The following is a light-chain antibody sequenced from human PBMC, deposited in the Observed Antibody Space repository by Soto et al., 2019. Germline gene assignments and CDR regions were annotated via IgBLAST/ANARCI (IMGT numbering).Light chain of an antibody. CDR3: QHYGYSQWT. CDR2: GVY. CDR1: QTGNNNY. Sequence: IVLTQAPGTLSLSPGERATLPCRASQTGNNNYLAWYQHKSGQAPRLLIYGVYTRASGIPDRFSGSGSGTEFTLTITRLEPEDSAVYFCQHYGYSQWTFG. J-gene: IGKJ1*01. V-gene: IGKV3-20*01.